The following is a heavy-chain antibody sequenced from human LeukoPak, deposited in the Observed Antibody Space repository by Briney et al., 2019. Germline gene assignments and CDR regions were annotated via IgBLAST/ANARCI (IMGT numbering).Heavy chain of an antibody. Sequence: GGSLRLSCAASGFTVSSNFMSWVRQAPGKGLEWVSVIYSGGRTYYADSVKGRFTISRDNSKNTLDLQMSSLRAEDTAVYYCARSIAARYFDLWGQGTVVTVSS. CDR2: IYSGGRT. V-gene: IGHV3-66*01. J-gene: IGHJ4*02. CDR3: ARSIAARYFDL. CDR1: GFTVSSNF. D-gene: IGHD6-6*01.